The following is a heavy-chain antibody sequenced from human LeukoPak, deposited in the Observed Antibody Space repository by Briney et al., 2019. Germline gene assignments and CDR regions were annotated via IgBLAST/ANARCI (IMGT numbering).Heavy chain of an antibody. Sequence: SETLSLTCTVSGGSISSYYWRWIRQPPGKGLEWIGYIYYSGSTNYNPSLKSRVTISVDTSKNQFSLKLSSVTAADTAVYYCARGYDSSGYLPLSYWGQGTLVTVSS. CDR1: GGSISSYY. D-gene: IGHD3-22*01. CDR3: ARGYDSSGYLPLSY. V-gene: IGHV4-59*12. CDR2: IYYSGST. J-gene: IGHJ4*02.